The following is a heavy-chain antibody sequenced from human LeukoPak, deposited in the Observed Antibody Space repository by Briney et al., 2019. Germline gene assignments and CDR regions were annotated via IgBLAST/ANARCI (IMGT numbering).Heavy chain of an antibody. CDR3: ACTNYYDSSGYRRYFDL. Sequence: PETLSLTCTLPVGSASVTSYYWGCIRQPPGEGRECNGSILYGGGTYYHPSLKSRVSTSIQTSKNQFSLKLSSVTAADTAVYYCACTNYYDSSGYRRYFDLWGRGTLVTVSA. CDR1: VGSASVTSYY. D-gene: IGHD3-22*01. J-gene: IGHJ2*01. V-gene: IGHV4-39*01. CDR2: ILYGGGT.